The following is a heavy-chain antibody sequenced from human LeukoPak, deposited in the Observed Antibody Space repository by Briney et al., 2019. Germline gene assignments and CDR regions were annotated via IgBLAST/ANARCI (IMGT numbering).Heavy chain of an antibody. Sequence: ASVKVSCKASGGTFSSYAISWVRQAPGQGLEWMGGIIPIFGTANYAQKFQGRVTITADESTSTAYMELSSLRSEDTAVYYCARRTATPRFYYYYYGMDVWAKGPRSPSP. V-gene: IGHV1-69*13. CDR1: GGTFSSYA. CDR3: ARRTATPRFYYYYYGMDV. J-gene: IGHJ6*02. D-gene: IGHD5-18*01. CDR2: IIPIFGTA.